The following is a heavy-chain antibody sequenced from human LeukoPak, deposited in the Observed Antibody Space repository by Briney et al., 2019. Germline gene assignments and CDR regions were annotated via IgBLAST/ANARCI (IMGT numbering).Heavy chain of an antibody. J-gene: IGHJ4*02. CDR2: IYTSGST. Sequence: SETLSLTCTVSGGSISSSYWSWIRQPAGKGLEWIGRIYTSGSTNYNPSLKSRVTMSVDTSKTQFSLKLSSVTAADTAVYYCARGGGIAAAGDYWGQGTLVTASS. CDR1: GGSISSSY. D-gene: IGHD6-25*01. CDR3: ARGGGIAAAGDY. V-gene: IGHV4-4*07.